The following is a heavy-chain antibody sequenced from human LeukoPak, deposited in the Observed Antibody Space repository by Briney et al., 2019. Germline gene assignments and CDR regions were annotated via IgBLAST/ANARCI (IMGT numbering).Heavy chain of an antibody. J-gene: IGHJ3*02. CDR3: ARDHSWELLDAFDI. CDR1: GGSISSSSYY. V-gene: IGHV4-39*07. CDR2: IYYSGST. Sequence: PSETLSLTCTVSGGSISSSSYYWGWIRQPPGKGLEWIGSIYYSGSTNYNPSLKSRVTISVDTSKNQFSLKLSSVTAADTAVYYCARDHSWELLDAFDIWGQGTMVTVSS. D-gene: IGHD1-26*01.